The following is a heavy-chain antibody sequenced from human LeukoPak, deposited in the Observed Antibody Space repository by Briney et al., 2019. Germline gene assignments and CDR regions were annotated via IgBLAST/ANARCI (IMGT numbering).Heavy chain of an antibody. Sequence: GASVKVSCKASGGTSSSYAISWVRQAPGQGLEWMGGIIPIFGTANYAQKFQGRVTITADKSTSTAYMELSSLRSEDTAVYYCAKTPLGYCSSTSCFYYYYGMDVWGKGTTVTVSS. CDR2: IIPIFGTA. V-gene: IGHV1-69*06. CDR3: AKTPLGYCSSTSCFYYYYGMDV. J-gene: IGHJ6*04. D-gene: IGHD2-2*01. CDR1: GGTSSSYA.